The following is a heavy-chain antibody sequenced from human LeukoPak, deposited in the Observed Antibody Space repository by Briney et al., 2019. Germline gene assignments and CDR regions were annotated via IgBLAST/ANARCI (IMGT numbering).Heavy chain of an antibody. CDR3: ARDGRNFAVRG. J-gene: IGHJ4*02. CDR2: ISVSSSYI. Sequence: GGSLRLSCAASGFTFSSYSMNWVRQVPGKGLEWVSSISVSSSYIYYADSVKGRFTISRDNAKNSLYLQMNSLRAEDTAVYYCARDGRNFAVRGWGQGTLVTVS. D-gene: IGHD1-7*01. CDR1: GFTFSSYS. V-gene: IGHV3-21*06.